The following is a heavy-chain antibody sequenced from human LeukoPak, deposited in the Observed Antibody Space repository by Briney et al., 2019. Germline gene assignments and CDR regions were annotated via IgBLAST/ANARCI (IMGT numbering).Heavy chain of an antibody. J-gene: IGHJ5*02. CDR2: ISPGGNT. CDR3: ARSGYYDSSALNWFDP. CDR1: GFTVSSDY. D-gene: IGHD3-22*01. Sequence: GGSLRLSCAASGFTVSSDYMNWVRQAPGKGLEWVSFISPGGNTFYADSVKGRFTISRDNSKTTLYLQMNSLRVEDTAVYYCARSGYYDSSALNWFDPWGQGTRVTVSS. V-gene: IGHV3-66*01.